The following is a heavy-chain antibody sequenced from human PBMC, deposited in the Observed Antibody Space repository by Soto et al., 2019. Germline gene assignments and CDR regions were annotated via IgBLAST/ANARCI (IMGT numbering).Heavy chain of an antibody. J-gene: IGHJ4*02. CDR2: IYYSGST. CDR3: ARRQSSSWYGL. V-gene: IGHV4-39*01. D-gene: IGHD6-13*01. Sequence: AVTLSLACSVAVPSISRSSDYWGWIRQPPGKGLEWIGSIYYSGSTYYNPSLKSRVTISVDTSKNQFSLKLSSVTAADTAVYYCARRQSSSWYGLWGQGTLVT. CDR1: VPSISRSSDY.